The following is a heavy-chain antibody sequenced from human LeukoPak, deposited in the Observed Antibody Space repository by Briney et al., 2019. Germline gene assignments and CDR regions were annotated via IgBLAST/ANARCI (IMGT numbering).Heavy chain of an antibody. CDR2: IDPNSGGT. CDR3: ARGMGTSWFDY. D-gene: IGHD6-13*01. CDR1: GYTFTAYY. Sequence: ASVKVSCKVSGYTFTAYYMHWVRQAPGQGLEWMGRIDPNSGGTKYAQKFQGRVTLTRDTSINTVYVELNTLTSDDMALYYCARGMGTSWFDYWGQGTLVTVSS. V-gene: IGHV1-2*02. J-gene: IGHJ4*02.